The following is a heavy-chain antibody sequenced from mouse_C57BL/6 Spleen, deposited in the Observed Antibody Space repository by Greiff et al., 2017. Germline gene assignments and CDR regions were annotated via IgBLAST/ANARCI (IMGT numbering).Heavy chain of an antibody. CDR2: IDPEDGDT. CDR1: GFNIKDYY. Sequence: VQLKQSGAELVRPGASVKLSCTASGFNIKDYYMHWVKQRPEQGLEWIGRIDPEDGDTEYAPKFQGKATLTVDQSSSTAYMQLNSLTSEDSAVYYCAPFYYGSSYYAMDYWGQGTSVTVSS. J-gene: IGHJ4*01. V-gene: IGHV14-1*01. CDR3: APFYYGSSYYAMDY. D-gene: IGHD1-1*01.